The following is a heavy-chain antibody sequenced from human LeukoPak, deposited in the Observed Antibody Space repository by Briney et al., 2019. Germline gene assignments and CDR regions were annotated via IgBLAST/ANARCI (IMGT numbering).Heavy chain of an antibody. CDR2: IYYTGST. J-gene: IGHJ4*02. D-gene: IGHD3-10*01. CDR1: GGSISSYS. V-gene: IGHV4-59*08. Sequence: SETLSLTCTVSGGSISSYSWSWIRQPPGKGLEWIGYIYYTGSTKYNPSLQSRVSISVDTSKKQFSLKLSSVTAADTAVYYCARGLGNYFVFWGQGTLVTVSS. CDR3: ARGLGNYFVF.